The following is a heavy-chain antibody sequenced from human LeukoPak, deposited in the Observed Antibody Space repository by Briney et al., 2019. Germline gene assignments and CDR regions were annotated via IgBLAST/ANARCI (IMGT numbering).Heavy chain of an antibody. J-gene: IGHJ5*02. CDR1: GVSFSGYY. CDR3: ARDRTDYGDYGNWFDP. Sequence: PSETLSLTCAVYGVSFSGYYWSWLRQPPGKGLEWIGEINHSGNTNYNPSLKSRVAISVDTSKNQFSLKLSSVTAADTAVYYCARDRTDYGDYGNWFDPWGQGALVTVSS. V-gene: IGHV4-34*01. D-gene: IGHD4-17*01. CDR2: INHSGNT.